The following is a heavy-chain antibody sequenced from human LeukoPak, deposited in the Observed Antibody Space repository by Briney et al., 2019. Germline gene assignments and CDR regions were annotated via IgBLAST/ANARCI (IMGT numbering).Heavy chain of an antibody. CDR1: GGTFSSYA. Sequence: SVKVSCKASGGTFSSYAISWVRQAPGQGLEWMGGIIPIFGTANYAQKFQGRVTITADESTSTAYMELSSLRSEDTAVYYCARTYYYDRWAFDIWGQGTMVTVSS. D-gene: IGHD3-22*01. J-gene: IGHJ3*02. CDR3: ARTYYYDRWAFDI. V-gene: IGHV1-69*01. CDR2: IIPIFGTA.